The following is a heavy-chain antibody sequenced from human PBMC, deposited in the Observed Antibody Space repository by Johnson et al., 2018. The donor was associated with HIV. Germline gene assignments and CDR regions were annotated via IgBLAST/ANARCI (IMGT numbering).Heavy chain of an antibody. J-gene: IGHJ3*02. V-gene: IGHV3-33*06. CDR1: GFTFSSYG. CDR2: IWYDGSNK. D-gene: IGHD1-26*01. Sequence: HVQLVESGGGVVQPGRSLRLSCAASGFTFSSYGMHWVRQAPGKGLEWVAVIWYDGSNKYYADSVKGRFTISRDNSKNTLYLQMNSLRAEDTAVYYCAKDFWPVGARGAFDIWGQGTMVTVSS. CDR3: AKDFWPVGARGAFDI.